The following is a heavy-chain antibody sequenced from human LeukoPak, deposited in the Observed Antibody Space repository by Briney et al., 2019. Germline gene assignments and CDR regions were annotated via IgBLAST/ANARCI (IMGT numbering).Heavy chain of an antibody. CDR3: ARGGYSGYKIDY. V-gene: IGHV4-59*12. Sequence: SETLSLTCTVSGGSISGYYWSWIRQPPGRGLEWIGCIFYSGSTNYNPSLKSRVTISVDTSKNQFSLKLSSVTAADTAVYYCARGGYSGYKIDYWGQGTLVTVSS. CDR2: IFYSGST. D-gene: IGHD5-12*01. J-gene: IGHJ4*02. CDR1: GGSISGYY.